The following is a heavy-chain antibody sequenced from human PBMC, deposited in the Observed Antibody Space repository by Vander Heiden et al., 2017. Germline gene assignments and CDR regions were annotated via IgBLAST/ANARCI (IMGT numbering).Heavy chain of an antibody. D-gene: IGHD4-4*01. CDR2: ISWNSGSI. CDR1: GLTFDDYA. J-gene: IGHJ5*02. Sequence: EVQLVESGGGLVQPGRSLRLSCAASGLTFDDYAMHWVRQAPGKGLEWVSGISWNSGSIGYADSVKGRFTISRDNAKNSLYLQMNSLRAEDTALYYCAKAFSNYADWFDPWGQGTLVTVSS. CDR3: AKAFSNYADWFDP. V-gene: IGHV3-9*01.